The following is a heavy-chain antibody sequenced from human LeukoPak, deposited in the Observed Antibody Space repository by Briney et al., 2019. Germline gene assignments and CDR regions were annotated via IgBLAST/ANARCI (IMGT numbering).Heavy chain of an antibody. CDR3: ASVGATTPGAFDI. V-gene: IGHV3-21*01. J-gene: IGHJ3*02. CDR1: GFTVSSNY. D-gene: IGHD1-26*01. CDR2: ISSSSSYI. Sequence: GGSLRLSCAASGFTVSSNYMSWVRQAPGKGLEWVSSISSSSSYIYYADSVKGRFTISRDNAKNSLYLQMNSLRAEDTAVYYCASVGATTPGAFDIWGQGTMVTVSS.